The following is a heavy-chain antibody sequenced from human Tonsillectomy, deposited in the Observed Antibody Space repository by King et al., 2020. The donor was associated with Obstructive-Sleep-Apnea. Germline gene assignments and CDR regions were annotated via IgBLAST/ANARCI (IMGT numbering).Heavy chain of an antibody. J-gene: IGHJ1*01. CDR3: ARGVADILTGHQPGGFFEH. V-gene: IGHV4-39*07. Sequence: LQLQESGPGLVKPSETLSLTCTVSGGSISSSSHFWAWIRQPPGKGLEWIGSIYYSGRTFYNPSLKSPVTISVDTSKNQFSLKLSSVTAADTAVYYCARGVADILTGHQPGGFFEHWGQGTLITVSS. CDR1: GGSISSSSHF. D-gene: IGHD3-9*01. CDR2: IYYSGRT.